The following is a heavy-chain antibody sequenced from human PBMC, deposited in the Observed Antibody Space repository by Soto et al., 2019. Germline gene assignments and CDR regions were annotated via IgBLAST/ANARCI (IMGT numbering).Heavy chain of an antibody. CDR1: GGSISSYY. Sequence: SETLSLTCTVSGGSISSYYWSWIRQPPGKGLEWIGYIYYSGSTNYNPSLKSRVTISVDTSKNQFSLKLSSVTAADTAVYYCARTGTEPYWNYYYMDVWGKGTTVT. CDR3: ARTGTEPYWNYYYMDV. CDR2: IYYSGST. D-gene: IGHD3-3*02. J-gene: IGHJ6*03. V-gene: IGHV4-59*08.